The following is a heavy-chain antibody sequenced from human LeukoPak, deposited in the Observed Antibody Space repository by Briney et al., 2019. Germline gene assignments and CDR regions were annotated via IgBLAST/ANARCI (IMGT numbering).Heavy chain of an antibody. CDR3: ASIVVVPAAKAHDAFDI. V-gene: IGHV3-30*02. CDR1: GFTFSSYG. Sequence: GGSLRLSCAASGFTFSSYGMHWVRQAPGKGLEWVAFIRYDGSNKYYADSVKGRFTISRDNSKNTLYLQMNSLRAEDTAVYYCASIVVVPAAKAHDAFDIWGRGTMVTVSS. J-gene: IGHJ3*02. D-gene: IGHD2-2*01. CDR2: IRYDGSNK.